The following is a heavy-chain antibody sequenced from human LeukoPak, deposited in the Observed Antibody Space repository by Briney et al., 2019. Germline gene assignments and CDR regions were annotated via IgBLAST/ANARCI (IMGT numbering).Heavy chain of an antibody. CDR3: ARCPVDSSGYYYYYYMDV. V-gene: IGHV1-18*01. Sequence: ASVKVSCKASGYTFTSYGIGWVRQAPGQGLEWMGWIRAYDGNTNYAQKLQGRVTMTTDTSTSTAYMELRSLRSDDTAVYYCARCPVDSSGYYYYYYMDVWGKGTTVTVSS. J-gene: IGHJ6*03. CDR1: GYTFTSYG. D-gene: IGHD3-22*01. CDR2: IRAYDGNT.